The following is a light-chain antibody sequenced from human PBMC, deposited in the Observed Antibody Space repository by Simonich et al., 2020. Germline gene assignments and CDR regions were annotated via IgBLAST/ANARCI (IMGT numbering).Light chain of an antibody. CDR1: QSVSSN. J-gene: IGKJ1*01. CDR3: QQSYSTPWT. Sequence: SCRASQSVSSNLAWYQQKPGQAPRLLIYGASTRATVIPARFSGSGSGTEFTLTISSMQSEDFATYYCQQSYSTPWTFGQGTKVEIK. V-gene: IGKV3-15*01. CDR2: GAS.